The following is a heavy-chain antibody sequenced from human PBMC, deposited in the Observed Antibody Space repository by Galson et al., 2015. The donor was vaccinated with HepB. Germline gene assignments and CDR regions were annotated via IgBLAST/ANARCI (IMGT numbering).Heavy chain of an antibody. CDR2: IYTSGST. CDR3: ARGYYYDSSVYNYWYFDL. CDR1: GGSISSYY. Sequence: ETLSLTCTVSGGSISSYYWSWIRQSAGKGLEWLGRIYTSGSTNYNPSLKSRVTMSVDTSKNQFSLNLSSVTAADTAVYYCARGYYYDSSVYNYWYFDLWGRGTLVTVSS. J-gene: IGHJ2*01. V-gene: IGHV4-4*07. D-gene: IGHD3-22*01.